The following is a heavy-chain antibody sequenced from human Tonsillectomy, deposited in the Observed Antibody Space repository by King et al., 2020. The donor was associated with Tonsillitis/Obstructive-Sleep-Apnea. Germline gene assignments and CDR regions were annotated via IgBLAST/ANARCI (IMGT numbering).Heavy chain of an antibody. V-gene: IGHV4-59*01. CDR1: GGSISSYY. CDR3: ARADMVGADNWFDP. CDR2: IYNSGST. D-gene: IGHD1-26*01. Sequence: VQLQESGTGLVKPSETLSLICTVSGGSISSYYWSWIRQPPGKGLEWIGYIYNSGSTNYNPSLKSRVTISVDTAKNQFSLQLNSVTAADTAVYYCARADMVGADNWFDPWGQGTLVTVSS. J-gene: IGHJ5*02.